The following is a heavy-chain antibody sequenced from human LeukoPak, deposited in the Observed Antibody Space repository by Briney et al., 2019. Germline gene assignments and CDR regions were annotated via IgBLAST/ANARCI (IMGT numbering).Heavy chain of an antibody. Sequence: GGSLRLSCAASGFTFSSYAMSWVRQAPGKGLEWVSAFSGSGGDTYCADSVKGRFTISRDNSKNTLYLQMNSLRAEDTAVYYCARDPVGLYYFDYWGQGTLVTVSS. CDR3: ARDPVGLYYFDY. CDR2: FSGSGGDT. J-gene: IGHJ4*02. CDR1: GFTFSSYA. V-gene: IGHV3-23*01. D-gene: IGHD4-23*01.